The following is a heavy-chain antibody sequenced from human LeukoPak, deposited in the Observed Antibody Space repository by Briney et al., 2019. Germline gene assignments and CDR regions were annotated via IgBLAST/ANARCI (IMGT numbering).Heavy chain of an antibody. V-gene: IGHV1-46*01. Sequence: EASVKVSCKTSGYSFTSYHMHWLRHAPGEGLEWVGILKSSGDTTVYAQKFQGRVTVTRDTSTSTVYMELSSLSSEDTVVYYCAREDPHTYNFDFWGPGTLVTVSS. CDR1: GYSFTSYH. CDR3: AREDPHTYNFDF. D-gene: IGHD1-1*01. CDR2: LKSSGDTT. J-gene: IGHJ4*02.